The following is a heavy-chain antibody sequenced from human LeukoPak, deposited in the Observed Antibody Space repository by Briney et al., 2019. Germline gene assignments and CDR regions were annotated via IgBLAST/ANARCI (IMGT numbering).Heavy chain of an antibody. CDR3: ARLKYCSGGSCYLYFDY. CDR2: IYHSGST. D-gene: IGHD2-15*01. CDR1: GGSICSGGYA. V-gene: IGHV4-30-2*01. J-gene: IGHJ4*02. Sequence: SETLSLTCAVSGGSICSGGYAWSWIRQPPGKGLEWIGYIYHSGSTYYNPSLKSRVTISVDRSKNQFSLKLSSVTAADTAVYYCARLKYCSGGSCYLYFDYWGQGTLVTVSS.